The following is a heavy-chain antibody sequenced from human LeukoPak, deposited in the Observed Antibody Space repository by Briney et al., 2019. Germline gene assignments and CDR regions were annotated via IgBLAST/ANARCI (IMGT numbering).Heavy chain of an antibody. D-gene: IGHD6-13*01. V-gene: IGHV4-39*07. CDR3: ARGGSSWDVIDY. CDR2: IYYSGST. CDR1: GGSISSSNYY. J-gene: IGHJ4*02. Sequence: SETLSLTCTVSGGSISSSNYYWGWIRQPPGKGLEWIGSIYYSGSTYYNPSLKSRVTISVDTSKNQFSLKLSSVTAADTALYYCARGGSSWDVIDYWGQGTLVTVSS.